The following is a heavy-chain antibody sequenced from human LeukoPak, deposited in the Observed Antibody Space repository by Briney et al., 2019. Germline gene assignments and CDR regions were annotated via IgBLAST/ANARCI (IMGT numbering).Heavy chain of an antibody. D-gene: IGHD2-2*01. CDR1: GGSISSRSYY. CDR3: ARLPIVVVPASGFDY. J-gene: IGHJ4*02. CDR2: INYSGTT. Sequence: SETLPLICTVSGGSISSRSYYWGWIRQPPGKGLEWIGSINYSGTTYYNPSLKSRVIISVDTSKNQLSLNLNSVTAADTAVYYCARLPIVVVPASGFDYWGQGSLVTVSS. V-gene: IGHV4-39*01.